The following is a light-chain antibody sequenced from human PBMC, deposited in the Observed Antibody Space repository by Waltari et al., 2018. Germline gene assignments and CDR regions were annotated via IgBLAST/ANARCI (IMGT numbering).Light chain of an antibody. V-gene: IGLV1-44*01. CDR2: SNN. Sequence: QSVLTQPPSASGNPGQRVTIPCSGSSSNIGSNTVNWYQQLPGTAPKLLIYSNNQRPSGVPARFSGSRSGTSASLAISGLQSGDEADYYCAAWDDSLNGPHVVFGGGTKLTVL. CDR1: SSNIGSNT. J-gene: IGLJ2*01. CDR3: AAWDDSLNGPHVV.